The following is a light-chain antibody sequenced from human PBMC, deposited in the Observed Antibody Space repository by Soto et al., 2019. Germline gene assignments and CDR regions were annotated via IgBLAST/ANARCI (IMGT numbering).Light chain of an antibody. J-gene: IGLJ2*01. CDR1: YSNIGIND. CDR3: AAWDDSLNGPA. V-gene: IGLV1-44*01. Sequence: VVTQPPSASGTPGQRVTVSCSGTYSNIGINDVHWYRQLSGTAPQILIYDTSQRATGVPDRFSGSRSGTSASLVISGLQTEDEADYHCAAWDDSLNGPAFGGGTKLTVL. CDR2: DTS.